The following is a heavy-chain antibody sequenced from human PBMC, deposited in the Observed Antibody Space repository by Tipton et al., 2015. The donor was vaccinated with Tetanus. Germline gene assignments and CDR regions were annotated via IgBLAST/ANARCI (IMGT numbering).Heavy chain of an antibody. Sequence: EVQLVQSGAEVKKPGESLKISCKGSGYSFTSYWIGWVRQMPGKGLEWMGIIYPGDSDTRYSPSFQGQVTISADKSISTAYLQWSSLKASDTAMYYCARLGEFTYYYGSGSYYGYYYYGMDVWGQGTTVTVSS. CDR1: GYSFTSYW. D-gene: IGHD3-10*01. CDR2: IYPGDSDT. CDR3: ARLGEFTYYYGSGSYYGYYYYGMDV. J-gene: IGHJ6*02. V-gene: IGHV5-51*01.